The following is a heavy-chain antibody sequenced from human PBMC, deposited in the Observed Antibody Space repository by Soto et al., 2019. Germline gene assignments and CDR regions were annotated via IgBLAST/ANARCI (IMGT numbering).Heavy chain of an antibody. V-gene: IGHV1-18*01. CDR3: AKGYNYGYGDY. D-gene: IGHD5-18*01. J-gene: IGHJ4*02. CDR2: IGGYNGNT. Sequence: QVHLVQSGAEVKKPGASVKVSCKASGYTFTTYGISWVRQAPGQGLEWMGWIGGYNGNTNYAQKFQGRVTMTTDTSTSPAYMELRSLRSADTAVYYCAKGYNYGYGDYWGLGTLITVSS. CDR1: GYTFTTYG.